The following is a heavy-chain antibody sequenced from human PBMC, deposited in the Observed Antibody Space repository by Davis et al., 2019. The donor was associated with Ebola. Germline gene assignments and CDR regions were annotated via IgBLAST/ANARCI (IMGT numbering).Heavy chain of an antibody. J-gene: IGHJ3*02. D-gene: IGHD3-22*01. Sequence: PGGSLRLSCAASGFTFSSYSMNWVRQAPGKGLEWVSSISSSSSYIYYADSVKGRYTISRDNAKNSLYLQMNNLRAEDTAVYYCTRDNLYYYDTSGYHDVFDMWGQGTMVTVSS. V-gene: IGHV3-21*01. CDR1: GFTFSSYS. CDR2: ISSSSSYI. CDR3: TRDNLYYYDTSGYHDVFDM.